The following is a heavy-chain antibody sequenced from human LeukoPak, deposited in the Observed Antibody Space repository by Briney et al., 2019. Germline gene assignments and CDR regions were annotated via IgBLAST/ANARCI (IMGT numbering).Heavy chain of an antibody. CDR1: GFTFSSYS. CDR2: ISSSSSYI. D-gene: IGHD1-1*01. CDR3: ARDDNWNDVGFDY. Sequence: GGSLRLSCAASGFTFSSYSMNWVRQAPGKGLEWVSSISSSSSYIYYADSVKGRFTISRDNAKNSLYLQMNSLRAEDTAVYYCARDDNWNDVGFDYWGQGTVVTASS. V-gene: IGHV3-21*01. J-gene: IGHJ4*02.